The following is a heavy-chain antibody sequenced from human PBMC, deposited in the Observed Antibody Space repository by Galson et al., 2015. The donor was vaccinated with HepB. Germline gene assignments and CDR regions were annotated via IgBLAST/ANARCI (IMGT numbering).Heavy chain of an antibody. CDR3: AKSKRDEGLYGVVLIRDWYFDL. Sequence: SLRLSCAASGFPFATFAMNWVRQAPGKGLEWVSGVGGNGYGTFYADSVKGRFTISRDNSKNTLYLQLHTLSAEDTAVYYCAKSKRDEGLYGVVLIRDWYFDLWGRGTLASVSS. CDR2: VGGNGYGT. CDR1: GFPFATFA. D-gene: IGHD3-3*01. V-gene: IGHV3-23*01. J-gene: IGHJ2*01.